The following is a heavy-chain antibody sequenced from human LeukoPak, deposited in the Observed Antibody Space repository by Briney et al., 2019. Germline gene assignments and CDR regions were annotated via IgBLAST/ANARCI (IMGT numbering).Heavy chain of an antibody. CDR2: ISYDGSNK. CDR3: ARARWGARVLWFGENFDY. J-gene: IGHJ4*02. D-gene: IGHD3-10*01. CDR1: GFTFSSYG. Sequence: GGSLRLSCAASGFTFSSYGMHWVRQAPGKGLEWVAVISYDGSNKYYADSVKGRFTISRDNSKNTLYLQMNSLRAEDTAVYYCARARWGARVLWFGENFDYWGQGTLVTVSS. V-gene: IGHV3-30*19.